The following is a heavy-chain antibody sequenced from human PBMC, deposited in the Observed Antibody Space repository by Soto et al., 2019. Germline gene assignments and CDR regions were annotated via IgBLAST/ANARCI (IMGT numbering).Heavy chain of an antibody. D-gene: IGHD3-9*01. CDR2: IYYSGST. J-gene: IGHJ4*02. CDR3: ARPGGLTGYYLDY. Sequence: QLQLQESGPGLVKPSETLSLTCTVSGGSISSSSYYWGWIRQPPGKGLEWIGSIYYSGSTYYNPSLKSRVTISVDTSKNQFSLKLSSVTAADTAVYYCARPGGLTGYYLDYWGQGTLVTVSS. V-gene: IGHV4-39*01. CDR1: GGSISSSSYY.